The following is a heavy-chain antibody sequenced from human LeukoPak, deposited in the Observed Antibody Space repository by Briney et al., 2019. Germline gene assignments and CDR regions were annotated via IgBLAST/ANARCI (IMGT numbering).Heavy chain of an antibody. CDR1: GFTFSSYA. V-gene: IGHV3-23*01. CDR3: AKGGWVGYSSTQYVDY. Sequence: GGSLRLSCAASGFTFSSYAMSWVRQAPGKGLEWVSAISGSGGSTYYADSVKGRFTISRDNSKNTLYLQMNSLRAEDTAVYYCAKGGWVGYSSTQYVDYWGQGTLVTVSS. D-gene: IGHD6-13*01. CDR2: ISGSGGST. J-gene: IGHJ4*02.